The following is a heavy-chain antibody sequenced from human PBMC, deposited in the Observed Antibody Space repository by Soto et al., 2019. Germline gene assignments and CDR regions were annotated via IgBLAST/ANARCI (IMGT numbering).Heavy chain of an antibody. Sequence: QVQLQESGPGLVKPSQTLSLTCTVTGGSISGGDYYWSWIRHPPGKGLEWTGYIYYSGSTYYNPSLKSRVTISVDTSKNQFSLKLSSVTAADTAVYYCDRGSYYYDSSGYYHYCGQATLVTVSS. J-gene: IGHJ4*02. CDR2: IYYSGST. CDR1: GGSISGGDYY. CDR3: DRGSYYYDSSGYYHY. D-gene: IGHD3-22*01. V-gene: IGHV4-30-4*01.